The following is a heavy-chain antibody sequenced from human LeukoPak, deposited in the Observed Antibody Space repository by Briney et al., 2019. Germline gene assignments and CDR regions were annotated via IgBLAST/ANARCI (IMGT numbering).Heavy chain of an antibody. D-gene: IGHD3-10*01. CDR1: GFTFSSYR. J-gene: IGHJ4*02. V-gene: IGHV3-21*01. CDR3: ARVPLYYGSGNFDY. Sequence: GGSLRLSCAASGFTFSSYRMNWVRQAPGKGLEWVSAISSSSSYIYYADSVKGRFTISRDNAKNSLYLQMNSLRAEDTAVYYCARVPLYYGSGNFDYWGQGTLVTVSS. CDR2: ISSSSSYI.